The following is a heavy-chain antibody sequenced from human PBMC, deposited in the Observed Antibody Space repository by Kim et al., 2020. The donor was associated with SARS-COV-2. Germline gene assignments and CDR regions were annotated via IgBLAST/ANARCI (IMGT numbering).Heavy chain of an antibody. D-gene: IGHD3-10*01. CDR3: ARGTTYYYGSGSSTYFDY. CDR2: IIPIFGTA. CDR1: GGTFSSYA. J-gene: IGHJ4*02. V-gene: IGHV1-69*13. Sequence: SVKVSCKASGGTFSSYAISWVRQAPGQGLEWMGGIIPIFGTANYAQKFQGRVTITADESTSTAYMELSSLRSEDTAVYYCARGTTYYYGSGSSTYFDYWGQGTLVTVSS.